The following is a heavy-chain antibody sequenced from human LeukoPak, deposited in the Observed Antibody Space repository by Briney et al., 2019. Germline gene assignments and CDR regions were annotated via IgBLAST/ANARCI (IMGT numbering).Heavy chain of an antibody. J-gene: IGHJ4*02. V-gene: IGHV3-21*01. D-gene: IGHD2-2*02. CDR3: ARLGYCSSTSCYTTTGAIAAAADS. CDR2: ISSSSSYI. Sequence: GGSLRLSCAASGFTFSSFSMNWVRQAPGKGLEWVSSISSSSSYIYCADSVKGRFTISRDNAKNSLYLQMNSLRAEDTAVYYCARLGYCSSTSCYTTTGAIAAAADSWGQGTLVTVSS. CDR1: GFTFSSFS.